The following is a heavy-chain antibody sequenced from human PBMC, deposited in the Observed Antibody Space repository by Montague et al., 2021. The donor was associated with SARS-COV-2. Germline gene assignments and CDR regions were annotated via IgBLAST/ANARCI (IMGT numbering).Heavy chain of an antibody. CDR2: VDYSGNT. D-gene: IGHD5-12*01. CDR3: ARGEYSDGWGD. CDR1: GGSISSSSYY. Sequence: SETLSLTCTVTGGSISSSSYYWGWIRQPPGKGLEWIGSVDYSGNTYYSPSLKSRLTISVGTSKNQFSLMLNSVTAADTALYYCARGEYSDGWGDWGQGTLVTVSS. V-gene: IGHV4-39*07. J-gene: IGHJ4*02.